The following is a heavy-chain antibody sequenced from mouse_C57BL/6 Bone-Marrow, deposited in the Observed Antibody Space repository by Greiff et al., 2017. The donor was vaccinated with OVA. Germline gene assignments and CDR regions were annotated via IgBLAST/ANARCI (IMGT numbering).Heavy chain of an antibody. CDR2: ISDCGSYT. CDR3: AREPYYSNYGTMDY. J-gene: IGHJ4*01. CDR1: GFTFSSYA. D-gene: IGHD2-5*01. V-gene: IGHV5-4*01. Sequence: EVQLVESGGGLVKPGGSLKLSCAASGFTFSSYAMSWVRQTPEKRLEWVATISDCGSYTYYPANVKGRFTISRDKAKSNLYLQKSHLKSKETARYYWAREPYYSNYGTMDYGGQGTSVTVSS.